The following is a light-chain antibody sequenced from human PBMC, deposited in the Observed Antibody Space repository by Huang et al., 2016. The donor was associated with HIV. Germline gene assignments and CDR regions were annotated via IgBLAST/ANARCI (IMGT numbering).Light chain of an antibody. V-gene: IGKV3-11*01. CDR2: DAS. Sequence: EIVLTQSPATLSLSPGERATLSCWASQSIGSYFAWYQHKPGQAPRLLIFDASKRATGIPARFSGSGSGTDFILTISNLEPEDFALYYCQQRNNWPLTFGGGTKVEI. CDR3: QQRNNWPLT. J-gene: IGKJ4*01. CDR1: QSIGSY.